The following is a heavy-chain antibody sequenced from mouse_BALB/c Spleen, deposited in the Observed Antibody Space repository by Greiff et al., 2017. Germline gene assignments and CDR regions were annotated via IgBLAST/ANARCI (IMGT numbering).Heavy chain of an antibody. D-gene: IGHD2-14*01. CDR1: GFSLTSYG. Sequence: VQGVESGPGLVAPSQSLSITCTVSGFSLTSYGVHWVRQPPGKGLEWLGVIWAGGSTNYNSALMSRLSISKDNSKSQVFLKMNSLQTDDTAMYYCARDRYDDGYYFDYWGQGTTLTVSS. J-gene: IGHJ2*01. CDR3: ARDRYDDGYYFDY. V-gene: IGHV2-9*02. CDR2: IWAGGST.